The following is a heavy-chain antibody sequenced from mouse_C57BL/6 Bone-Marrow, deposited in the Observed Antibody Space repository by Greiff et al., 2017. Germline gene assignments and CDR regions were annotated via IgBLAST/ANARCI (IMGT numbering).Heavy chain of an antibody. J-gene: IGHJ1*03. CDR2: IYPGGGYT. CDR3: ARDQGDYWYFDV. CDR1: GYTFPNYW. V-gene: IGHV1-63*01. Sequence: QVHVTPSVAELLRPGTSVPMSCKASGYTFPNYWLGWAKQRPGHGLEWIGDIYPGGGYTNYNEKFKGKATLTADKSSSTAYMQFSSLTSEDSAIYDCARDQGDYWYFDVWGTGTTVTVSS.